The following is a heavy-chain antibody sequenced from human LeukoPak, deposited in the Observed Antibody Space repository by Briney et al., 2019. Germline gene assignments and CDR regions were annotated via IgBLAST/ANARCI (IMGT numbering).Heavy chain of an antibody. CDR1: GGSFSGYY. CDR3: ASLLLAVAGPLDY. J-gene: IGHJ4*02. CDR2: INHSGST. Sequence: SETLSLTCAVYGGSFSGYYWSWIRQPPGKGLEWIGEINHSGSTNYNPSLKSRVTISVDTSKNQFSLKLSSVTAADTAVYYCASLLLAVAGPLDYWGQGTLVTVSS. D-gene: IGHD6-19*01. V-gene: IGHV4-34*01.